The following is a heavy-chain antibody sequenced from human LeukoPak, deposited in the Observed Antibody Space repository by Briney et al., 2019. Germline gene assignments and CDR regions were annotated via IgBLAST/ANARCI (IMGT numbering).Heavy chain of an antibody. D-gene: IGHD6-19*01. Sequence: TGGSLRLSCVASGFIFSSHGMHWARQAPGKGLEWVAVIWYDGSNKYYADSVKGRFTISRDNSKNTLYLQMNSLRADDTAVYYCARDRYSSGWANAFDIWGQGTMVTVSS. J-gene: IGHJ3*02. CDR1: GFIFSSHG. CDR3: ARDRYSSGWANAFDI. V-gene: IGHV3-33*01. CDR2: IWYDGSNK.